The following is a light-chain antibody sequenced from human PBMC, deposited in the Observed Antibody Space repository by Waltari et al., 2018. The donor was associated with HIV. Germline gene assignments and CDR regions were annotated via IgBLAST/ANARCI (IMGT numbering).Light chain of an antibody. J-gene: IGLJ1*01. CDR2: HVT. CDR3: CSYAGDSSYV. CDR1: SSDVGGYDY. Sequence: QSALTQPRSVSGSPGQSVTISCTGASSDVGGYDYFSWYQHHPGKDPKLIIYHVTKRPSGVPDRFSGSKSGNTASLTISGLQAEDEADYYCCSYAGDSSYVFGTGTEVTV. V-gene: IGLV2-11*01.